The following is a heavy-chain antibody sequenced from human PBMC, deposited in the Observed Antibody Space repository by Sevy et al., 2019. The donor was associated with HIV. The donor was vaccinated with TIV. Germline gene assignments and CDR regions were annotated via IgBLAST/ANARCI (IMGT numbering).Heavy chain of an antibody. J-gene: IGHJ3*02. CDR1: GYSVSDLS. D-gene: IGHD3-22*01. CDR2: YDPEDRET. Sequence: ATVKVSCKVSGYSVSDLSIHWVRQAPRKGLERTGGYDPEDRETIYAQKFQGRVTMTEDTSTDTAYMELSSLRSEDTAVYYCATAPDYYDSSRDAFDIWGQGTMVTVSS. V-gene: IGHV1-24*01. CDR3: ATAPDYYDSSRDAFDI.